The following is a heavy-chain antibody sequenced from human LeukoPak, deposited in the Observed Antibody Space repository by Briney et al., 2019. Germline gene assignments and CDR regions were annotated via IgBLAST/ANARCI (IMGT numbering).Heavy chain of an antibody. D-gene: IGHD3-10*01. CDR2: IRYDGSNK. CDR3: AKPPAMVRGVNYYYMDV. J-gene: IGHJ6*03. Sequence: GGSLRLSCAASGFTFSSYGMHWVRQAPGKGLEWVAFIRYDGSNKYYADSVKGRFTISRDNSKNTLYLQMNSLRAEDTAVYYCAKPPAMVRGVNYYYMDVWGKGTTVTISS. V-gene: IGHV3-30*02. CDR1: GFTFSSYG.